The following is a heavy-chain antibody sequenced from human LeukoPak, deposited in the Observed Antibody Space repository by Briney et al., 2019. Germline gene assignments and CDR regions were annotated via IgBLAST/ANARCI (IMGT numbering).Heavy chain of an antibody. D-gene: IGHD3-3*01. CDR1: GGSISSYY. CDR3: ARTHDFWSGYYYMDV. Sequence: SETLSLTCTVSGGSISSYYWSWIRQPPGKGLEWIGCIYYSGSTNYNPSLKSRVTISVDTSKNQFSLKLSSVTAADTAVYYCARTHDFWSGYYYMDVWGKGTTVTVSS. CDR2: IYYSGST. V-gene: IGHV4-59*01. J-gene: IGHJ6*03.